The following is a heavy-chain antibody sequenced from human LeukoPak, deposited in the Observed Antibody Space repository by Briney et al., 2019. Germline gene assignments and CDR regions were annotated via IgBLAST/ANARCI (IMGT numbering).Heavy chain of an antibody. CDR1: GGSISSYY. CDR3: ARAELPSLFDY. J-gene: IGHJ4*02. D-gene: IGHD1-7*01. Sequence: SETLSLTCTVSGGSISSYYWSWIRQPPGKGLEWIGYIYYGGSTNYNPSLKSRVTISVDTSKNQFSLKLSSVTAADTAVYYCARAELPSLFDYWGQGTLVTVSS. CDR2: IYYGGST. V-gene: IGHV4-59*01.